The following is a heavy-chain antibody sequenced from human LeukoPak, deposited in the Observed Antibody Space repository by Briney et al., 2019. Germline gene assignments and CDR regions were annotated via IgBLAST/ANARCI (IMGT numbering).Heavy chain of an antibody. CDR3: ARAAYSSSSAVSNWFDP. Sequence: GGSLRLSCAASEFSVGSNYMTWVRQAPGKGLEWVSLIYSGGSTYYADSVKGRFTISRDNSKNTLYLQMNSLRAEDTAVYYCARAAYSSSSAVSNWFDPWGQGTLVTVSS. V-gene: IGHV3-66*01. D-gene: IGHD6-6*01. CDR2: IYSGGST. CDR1: EFSVGSNY. J-gene: IGHJ5*02.